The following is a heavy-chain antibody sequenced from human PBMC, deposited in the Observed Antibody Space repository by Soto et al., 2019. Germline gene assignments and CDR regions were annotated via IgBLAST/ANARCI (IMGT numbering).Heavy chain of an antibody. CDR2: ISSSRSYI. Sequence: PGGSLRLSCAASGFTFSSYSINWVGQARGKGREWVSSISSSRSYIYYADSVKGRFTISRDNAKNSLYLQMNSLRAEDTAVYYCARERKAYVWGSYRYHADLDYWGQGTLVTVSS. V-gene: IGHV3-21*01. J-gene: IGHJ4*02. D-gene: IGHD3-16*02. CDR3: ARERKAYVWGSYRYHADLDY. CDR1: GFTFSSYS.